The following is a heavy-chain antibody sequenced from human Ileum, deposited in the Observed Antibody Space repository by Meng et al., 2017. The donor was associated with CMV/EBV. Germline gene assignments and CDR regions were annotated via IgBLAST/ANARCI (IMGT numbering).Heavy chain of an antibody. CDR2: IYYSGST. J-gene: IGHJ4*02. V-gene: IGHV4-30-4*08. D-gene: IGHD6-13*01. CDR3: AREIPSSSWYYLDY. CDR1: GGSISSGDYY. Sequence: VQLQESRPGLVMPSQTPSPTSTVSGGSISSGDYYWSWIRQPPGKGLEWIGYIYYSGSTYYNPSLKSRVTISVDTSKNQFSLKLSSVTAADTAVYYCAREIPSSSWYYLDYWGQGTPVTVSS.